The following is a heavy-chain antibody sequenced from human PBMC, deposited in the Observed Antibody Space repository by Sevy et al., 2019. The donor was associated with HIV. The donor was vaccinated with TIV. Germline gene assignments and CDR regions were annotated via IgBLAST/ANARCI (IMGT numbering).Heavy chain of an antibody. CDR1: GFSLNDYY. CDR3: SRDGNSCYYFNYYYYGMDV. D-gene: IGHD3-22*01. V-gene: IGHV3-11*06. CDR2: ISGDSGHT. Sequence: GGSLRLSCAATGFSLNDYYMTWIRQAPGKGLEWVSYISGDSGHTNYAESVKGRFTISRDNTKNFVYLQMDGLRAEDTATYYWSRDGNSCYYFNYYYYGMDVWGQGTTVTVSS. J-gene: IGHJ6*02.